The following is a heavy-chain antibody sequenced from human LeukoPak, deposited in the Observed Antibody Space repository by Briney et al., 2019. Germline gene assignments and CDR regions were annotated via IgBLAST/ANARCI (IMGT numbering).Heavy chain of an antibody. CDR3: ARTPIYYYDNSGYYN. D-gene: IGHD3-22*01. J-gene: IGHJ4*02. CDR2: VYNSGST. Sequence: SETLSLTCTVSGGSISPYYWSWIRQPPGKELEWIGYVYNSGSTRYNPSLKSRVTMSVDTSKNQFSLKLSSVTAADTAVYFCARTPIYYYDNSGYYNWGQGTLVTVSS. V-gene: IGHV4-59*12. CDR1: GGSISPYY.